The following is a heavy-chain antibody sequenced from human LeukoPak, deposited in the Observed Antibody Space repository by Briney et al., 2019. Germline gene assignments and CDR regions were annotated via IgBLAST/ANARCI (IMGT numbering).Heavy chain of an antibody. Sequence: AGSLRLSCAASGFTFSSYAMSWVRQAPGKGLEWVSGISGSGGSTYYADSVKGRFTISRDNSKNTLYLQMNSLRAEDTAVYYCARGRIGPDYWGQGTLLTVSS. V-gene: IGHV3-23*01. CDR3: ARGRIGPDY. CDR2: ISGSGGST. J-gene: IGHJ4*02. D-gene: IGHD3/OR15-3a*01. CDR1: GFTFSSYA.